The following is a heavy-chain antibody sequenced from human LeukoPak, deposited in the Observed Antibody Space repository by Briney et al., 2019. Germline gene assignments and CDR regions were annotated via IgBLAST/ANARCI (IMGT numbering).Heavy chain of an antibody. CDR1: GYTFTSYD. CDR3: ARARRSRKGSSTSCYNGGYYYYYYYMDV. V-gene: IGHV1-8*02. Sequence: ASVKVSCTAAGYTFTSYDINWVRQATGQGLEWMGWMSLNSGNTGSTPTFQVRVTITMDTSISTAYMELSSLRSEDTAVYFGARARRSRKGSSTSCYNGGYYYYYYYMDVWGKGTTVTVSS. D-gene: IGHD2-2*02. J-gene: IGHJ6*03. CDR2: MSLNSGNT.